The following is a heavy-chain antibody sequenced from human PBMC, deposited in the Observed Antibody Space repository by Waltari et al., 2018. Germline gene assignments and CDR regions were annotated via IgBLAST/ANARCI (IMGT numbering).Heavy chain of an antibody. D-gene: IGHD2-15*01. CDR1: GGSISSHY. J-gene: IGHJ6*02. CDR3: ARECGGGSCSGYYYYGMDV. Sequence: QVQLQESGPGLVKPSETLSLTCTVSGGSISSHYWSWIRQPPGKGLEWIGYIYYSGSTNYNPSLKSRGTISVDTSKNQVSLKLGSVTAADTAVYYCARECGGGSCSGYYYYGMDVWGQGTTVTVSS. V-gene: IGHV4-59*11. CDR2: IYYSGST.